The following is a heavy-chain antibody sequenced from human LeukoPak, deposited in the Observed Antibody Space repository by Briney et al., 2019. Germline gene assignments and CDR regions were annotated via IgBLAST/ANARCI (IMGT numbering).Heavy chain of an antibody. CDR2: IRSDGTT. J-gene: IGHJ4*02. V-gene: IGHV3-66*04. D-gene: IGHD4-17*01. CDR1: GFIASNKY. CDR3: ARRRGGYGEGELDY. Sequence: PGGSLRLSCAASGFIASNKYMSWVRQAPGKGLEWVSTIRSDGTTDYADSVKGRFTISRDDSKNTVYLQMDSLRVEDTAVYSCARRRGGYGEGELDYWGQGTLVTVFS.